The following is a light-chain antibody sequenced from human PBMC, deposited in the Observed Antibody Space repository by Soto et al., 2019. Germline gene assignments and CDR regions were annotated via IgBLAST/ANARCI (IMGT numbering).Light chain of an antibody. CDR3: CSYAGSITPSWV. J-gene: IGLJ3*02. V-gene: IGLV2-23*01. Sequence: QSALTQPASVSGSPGQSITISCTGTSSDVGSYNLVSWYQQHPGKAPKLMIYEGSKRPSGVSNRFSGSKSGNTASLTISGLQAEDEADYYCCSYAGSITPSWVFGGGTKVTVL. CDR1: SSDVGSYNL. CDR2: EGS.